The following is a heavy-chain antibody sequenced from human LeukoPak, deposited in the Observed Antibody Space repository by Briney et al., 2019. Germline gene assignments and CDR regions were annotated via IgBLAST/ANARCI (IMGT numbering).Heavy chain of an antibody. CDR2: ISGSGGST. CDR1: GFPFSSYA. V-gene: IGHV3-23*01. CDR3: AKARGIVGATTEFDY. D-gene: IGHD1-26*01. J-gene: IGHJ4*02. Sequence: RAGGSLRLSCAAPGFPFSSYAMSWVRQAPGKGLEWVPPISGSGGSTYYADSVKGRFTISRDNSKNTLYLQMNSLRAEDTAVYYCAKARGIVGATTEFDYWGQGTLVTVSS.